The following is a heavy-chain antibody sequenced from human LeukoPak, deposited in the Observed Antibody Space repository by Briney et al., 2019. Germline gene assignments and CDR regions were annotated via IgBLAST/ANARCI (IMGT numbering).Heavy chain of an antibody. Sequence: SGTLSLTCAVSGGSISSNNWWSWVRQAPGKGLEWIGEISHSGSTNYNPSLKSRVTISVDTSKNQFSLKLSSVTAADTAVYYCARAPIPFGVVTHYWFDPWGQGTLVTVSS. J-gene: IGHJ5*02. CDR2: ISHSGST. V-gene: IGHV4-4*02. CDR1: GGSISSNNW. CDR3: ARAPIPFGVVTHYWFDP. D-gene: IGHD3-3*01.